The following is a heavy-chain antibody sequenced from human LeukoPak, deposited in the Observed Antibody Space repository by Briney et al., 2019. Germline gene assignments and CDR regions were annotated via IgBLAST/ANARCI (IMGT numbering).Heavy chain of an antibody. V-gene: IGHV4-59*01. CDR3: ARTYSSSSSYSDF. Sequence: SETLSLTCTVSGGSISSYYWGWIRQSAGKGLEWIGYIYYSGSTNYNPSLKSRVTLSVETTKNQFSLNLSSATAADTAVYCCARTYSSSSSYSDFWGQGTLVTVSS. J-gene: IGHJ4*02. CDR2: IYYSGST. CDR1: GGSISSYY. D-gene: IGHD6-6*01.